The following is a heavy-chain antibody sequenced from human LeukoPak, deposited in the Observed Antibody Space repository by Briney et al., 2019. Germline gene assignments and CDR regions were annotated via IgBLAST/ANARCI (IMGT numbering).Heavy chain of an antibody. D-gene: IGHD3-10*01. V-gene: IGHV4-39*07. J-gene: IGHJ6*03. CDR3: ARVQRYYYGSGSYPSYYMDV. Sequence: SETLSLTCTVSGGSISSSSYYWGWIRQPPGKGLEWIGSIYYSGSTYYNPSLKSRVTISVDTSKNQFSLKLSSVTAADTAVYYCARVQRYYYGSGSYPSYYMDVWGKGTTVTISS. CDR1: GGSISSSSYY. CDR2: IYYSGST.